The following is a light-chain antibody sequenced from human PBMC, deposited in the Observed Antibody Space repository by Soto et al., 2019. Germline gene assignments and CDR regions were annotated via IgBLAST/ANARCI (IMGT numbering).Light chain of an antibody. V-gene: IGKV3-15*01. J-gene: IGKJ4*01. CDR1: QSPSSN. Sequence: EIVLTQSPATLYVSPGERATLSCRASQSPSSNVAWYQQRPGQAHRLLIYDTSSWASAVPARFSGRGSGTEFTRTIVSLQYEDFALYYCQQYNHWPRMLSFGGGTQVDLK. CDR2: DTS. CDR3: QQYNHWPRMLS.